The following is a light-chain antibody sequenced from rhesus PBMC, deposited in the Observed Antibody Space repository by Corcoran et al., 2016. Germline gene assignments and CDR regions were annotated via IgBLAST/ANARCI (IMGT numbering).Light chain of an antibody. J-gene: IGLJ6*01. CDR1: SSDIGGYNY. V-gene: IGLV2-32*02. CDR2: EVS. CDR3: SSYGGSNTFV. Sequence: QAALTQPRSVSGSPGHSVTISCTGTSSDIGGYNYVSWYQQHPGTAPKLMIYEVSKRPSAVSDRFSGYKSGNTASLTISGLQSEDEADYYCSSYGGSNTFVFGSGTKLTVL.